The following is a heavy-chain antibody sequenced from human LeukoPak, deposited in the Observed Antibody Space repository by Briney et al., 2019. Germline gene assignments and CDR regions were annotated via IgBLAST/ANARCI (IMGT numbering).Heavy chain of an antibody. V-gene: IGHV4-30-4*08. Sequence: SQTLSLTCTVSGGSISSGDYYWSWIRQPPGKGREWIGYIYYSGSTYYNPSLQSRVTISVDTSKNQFSLKLSSVTAADTAVYYCASRDGYNSFDYWGQGTLVTVSS. CDR1: GGSISSGDYY. J-gene: IGHJ4*02. D-gene: IGHD5-24*01. CDR3: ASRDGYNSFDY. CDR2: IYYSGST.